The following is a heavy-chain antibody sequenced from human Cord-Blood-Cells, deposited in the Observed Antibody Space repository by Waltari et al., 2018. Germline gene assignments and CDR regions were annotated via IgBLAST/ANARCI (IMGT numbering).Heavy chain of an antibody. CDR2: ISSSGSTI. CDR3: AREGIAAVDY. CDR1: GFTFSSYE. J-gene: IGHJ4*02. V-gene: IGHV3-48*03. Sequence: EVQLVESGGGLVQPGGSMRLSCAASGFTFSSYEMNWVRQAPGKGLEWVSYISSSGSTIYYADSVKGRFTISRDNAKNSLYLQMNSLRAEDTAVYYCAREGIAAVDYWGQGTLVTVSS. D-gene: IGHD6-13*01.